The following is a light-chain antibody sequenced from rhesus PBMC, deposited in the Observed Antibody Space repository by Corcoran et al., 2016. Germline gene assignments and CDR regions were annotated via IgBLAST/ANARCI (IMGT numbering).Light chain of an antibody. J-gene: IGKJ2*01. V-gene: IGKV3-17*02. CDR1: ENVSRR. Sequence: EIVMTQSQATLSLSPGERATLSCRASENVSRRLAWYQQKPRQPPRLIISATSRRVTGIPDRFSGSWSGADFTLTISSLEPEDVAVYCCQQESKWAYSFGQGTKVEIK. CDR2: ATS. CDR3: QQESKWAYS.